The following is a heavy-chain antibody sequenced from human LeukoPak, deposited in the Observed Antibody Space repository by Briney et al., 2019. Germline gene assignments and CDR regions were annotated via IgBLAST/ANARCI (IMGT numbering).Heavy chain of an antibody. CDR1: GYSFTSYW. CDR3: ARQRRNGGIAASNDAFDI. Sequence: GESLKISCKGSGYSFTSYWIGWVRQLPGKGLEWMGTIYPGDSDTRYSPSFQGQVTISADKSISTAYLQWSSLKASDTAMYYYARQRRNGGIAASNDAFDIWGQGTMVTVSS. CDR2: IYPGDSDT. V-gene: IGHV5-51*01. J-gene: IGHJ3*02. D-gene: IGHD6-13*01.